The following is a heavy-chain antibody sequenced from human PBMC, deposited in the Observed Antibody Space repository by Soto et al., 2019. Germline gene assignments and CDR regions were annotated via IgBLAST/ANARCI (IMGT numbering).Heavy chain of an antibody. V-gene: IGHV1-18*01. Sequence: QVQLVQSGAEVKKPGASVKVSCKASGYTFTNFGISWVRQAPGQGLAWMGWISAYNGNTNYAQKFQGRVTMTTDTSTSTDYMEVRSLRFADTAVYYCARGGTPSDYWGQGTLVTVSS. D-gene: IGHD3-16*01. CDR3: ARGGTPSDY. CDR1: GYTFTNFG. J-gene: IGHJ4*02. CDR2: ISAYNGNT.